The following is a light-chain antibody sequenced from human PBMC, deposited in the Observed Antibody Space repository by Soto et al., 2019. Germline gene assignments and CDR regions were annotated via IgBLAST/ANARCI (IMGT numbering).Light chain of an antibody. Sequence: QSALTQPASVSGSPGQSITISCTGTSSDVGSYNLVSWYQQYPDKAPKLMIYEGSKRPPGVSNRFSGSKSGNTASLTISGLQAEDEADYYCCSYAGSRTFVFGTGTKVTVL. CDR2: EGS. V-gene: IGLV2-23*01. CDR1: SSDVGSYNL. J-gene: IGLJ1*01. CDR3: CSYAGSRTFV.